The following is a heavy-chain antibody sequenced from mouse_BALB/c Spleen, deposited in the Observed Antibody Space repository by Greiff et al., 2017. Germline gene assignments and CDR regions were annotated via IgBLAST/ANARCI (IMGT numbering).Heavy chain of an antibody. CDR3: TRYYYGYDGFAY. CDR1: GYTFTDYE. V-gene: IGHV1-15*01. CDR2: IDPETGGT. D-gene: IGHD2-2*01. Sequence: VQLQQSGAELVRPGASVTLSCKASGYTFTDYEMHWVKQTPVHGLEWIGAIDPETGGTAYNQKFKGKATLTADKSSSTAYMELRSLTSEDSAVYYCTRYYYGYDGFAYWGQGTLVTVSA. J-gene: IGHJ3*01.